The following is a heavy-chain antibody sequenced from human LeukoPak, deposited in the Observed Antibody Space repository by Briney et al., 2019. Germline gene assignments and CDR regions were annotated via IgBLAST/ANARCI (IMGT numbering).Heavy chain of an antibody. D-gene: IGHD2-15*01. V-gene: IGHV4-4*02. CDR2: IYYSGRA. CDR3: ARDRGYCDNGSCGDFDS. CDR1: GGSISSSNW. Sequence: SETLSLTCAVYGGSISSSNWWSWVRQPPGKGLERIGEIYYSGRAKYNPSLKSRVSISVDKSKNQFSLELTSVTAADTADYYCARDRGYCDNGSCGDFDSWGQGIQVTVSS. J-gene: IGHJ4*02.